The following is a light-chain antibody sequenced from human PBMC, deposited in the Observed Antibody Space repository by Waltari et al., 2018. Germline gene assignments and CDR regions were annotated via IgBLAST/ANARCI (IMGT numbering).Light chain of an antibody. J-gene: IGLJ3*02. CDR1: SSDIGTYNL. V-gene: IGLV2-8*01. CDR3: SSYAGSGNVV. CDR2: EVT. Sequence: QSALTQPPPASGSPGQSVTIPCTGTSSDIGTYNLVSWYHNGPGKAPKLIIYEVTKRPSGVPDRFSGSKSGNTASLTVSGLQADDEADYYCSSYAGSGNVVFGGGTKLTVL.